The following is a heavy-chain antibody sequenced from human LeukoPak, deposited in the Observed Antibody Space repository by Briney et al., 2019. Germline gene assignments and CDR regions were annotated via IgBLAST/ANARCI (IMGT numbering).Heavy chain of an antibody. CDR3: ASLIGAYDAFDI. V-gene: IGHV4-34*01. D-gene: IGHD3-10*01. CDR2: INHSGST. CDR1: GGSFSGYY. Sequence: SETLSLTCAVYGGSFSGYYWSWIRQPPGKGLEWIGEINHSGSTNYNPSLKSRVTISVDTSKNQFSLKLSSVTAADTAVYYCASLIGAYDAFDIWGQGTMVTVSS. J-gene: IGHJ3*02.